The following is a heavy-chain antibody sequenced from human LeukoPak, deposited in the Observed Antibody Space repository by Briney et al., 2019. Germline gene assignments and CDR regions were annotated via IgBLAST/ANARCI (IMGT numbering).Heavy chain of an antibody. CDR3: ARGEWAGTTYSSLGWGMDV. CDR1: GFTFRSYA. V-gene: IGHV3-30-3*01. D-gene: IGHD1-7*01. Sequence: GGSLRLSCAASGFTFRSYAMHWVRQAPGKGLEWVAVISYDGSNKYYADSVKGRFTISRDNSKNTLYLQMNSLRAEDTAVYYCARGEWAGTTYSSLGWGMDVWGQGTTVGVSS. CDR2: ISYDGSNK. J-gene: IGHJ6*02.